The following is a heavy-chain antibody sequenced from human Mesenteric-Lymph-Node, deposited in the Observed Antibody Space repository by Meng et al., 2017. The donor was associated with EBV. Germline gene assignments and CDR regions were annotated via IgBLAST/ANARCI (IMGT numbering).Heavy chain of an antibody. Sequence: QVQRQQWGAGLLKPSETLSLTCAVYGGSFSGFYWTWIRQPPGKGLEWIGEINHIGGTDYNPSLKSRVTISVDTSKNQFSLKLSSVTAADTAVYYCATGYPLSYNTSPPPFEFWGQGTLVTVSS. V-gene: IGHV4-34*01. CDR2: INHIGGT. CDR1: GGSFSGFY. D-gene: IGHD1-14*01. CDR3: ATGYPLSYNTSPPPFEF. J-gene: IGHJ4*02.